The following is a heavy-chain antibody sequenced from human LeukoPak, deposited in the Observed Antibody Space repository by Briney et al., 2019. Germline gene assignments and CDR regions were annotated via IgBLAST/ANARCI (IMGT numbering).Heavy chain of an antibody. D-gene: IGHD1-14*01. CDR1: GFTVITND. V-gene: IGHV3-53*01. CDR2: LYSDGDT. J-gene: IGHJ4*02. Sequence: GGSLRLSCAASGFTVITNDMTWVGQAAGKGLYGVSVLYSDGDTKYAASVQGRFTTSSDHSKNTLYLEMNSLSPDDTAVYYCARGVEPLAANTLAYWGQGTLVTVSS. CDR3: ARGVEPLAANTLAY.